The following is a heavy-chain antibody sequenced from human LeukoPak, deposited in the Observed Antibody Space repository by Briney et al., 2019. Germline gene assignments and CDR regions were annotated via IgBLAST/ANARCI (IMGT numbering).Heavy chain of an antibody. CDR3: ARGRSSYDFDP. CDR1: GHTFTSYD. J-gene: IGHJ5*02. V-gene: IGHV1-8*03. CDR2: MNPNSGNT. Sequence: ASVKVSCKASGHTFTSYDINWVRQATGQGLEWMGWMNPNSGNTGYAQKFQGRVTITRNTSISTAYMELSSLRSEDTAVYYCARGRSSYDFDPWGQGTLVTVSS. D-gene: IGHD5-12*01.